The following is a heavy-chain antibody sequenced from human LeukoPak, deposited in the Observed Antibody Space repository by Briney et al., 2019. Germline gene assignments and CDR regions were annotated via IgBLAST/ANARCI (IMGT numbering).Heavy chain of an antibody. CDR3: AKDGYYYDIDY. Sequence: GGSLRLSCAASGFTFSNYGMHWVRQAPGKGLEWVAFISYDGSNKYYADSVKGRFTISRDNSKNTLYLQMNSLRAEDTAVYYCAKDGYYYDIDYWGQGTLVTVSS. V-gene: IGHV3-30*02. CDR1: GFTFSNYG. J-gene: IGHJ4*02. CDR2: ISYDGSNK. D-gene: IGHD3-22*01.